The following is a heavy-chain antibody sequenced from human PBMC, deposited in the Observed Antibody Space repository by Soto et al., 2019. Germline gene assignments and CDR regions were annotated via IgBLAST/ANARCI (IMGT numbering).Heavy chain of an antibody. V-gene: IGHV3-74*01. J-gene: IGHJ6*03. CDR3: AASVVPAAKNYFHYYYMHV. CDR2: INYDGSTT. CDR1: GFTITPYW. D-gene: IGHD2-2*01. Sequence: GGSLRLSCAASGFTITPYWMHWVRLVPGKGLVWVSRINYDGSTTDYADPVKGRFTISRDNDRNTLYLQVSSLRAEDSAVYYCAASVVPAAKNYFHYYYMHVWGKGTTVTVSS.